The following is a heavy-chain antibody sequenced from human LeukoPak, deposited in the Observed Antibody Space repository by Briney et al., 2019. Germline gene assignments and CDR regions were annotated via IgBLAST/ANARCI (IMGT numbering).Heavy chain of an antibody. CDR3: ATLERITFGGVIVDY. CDR2: ISSSSSYI. D-gene: IGHD3-16*02. V-gene: IGHV3-21*01. CDR1: GSTFSSYS. J-gene: IGHJ4*02. Sequence: GGSLRLSCAASGSTFSSYSMNWVRQAPGKGLEWVSSISSSSSYIYYADSVKGRFTISRDNAKNSLYLQMNSLRAEDTAVYYCATLERITFGGVIVDYWGQGTLVTVSS.